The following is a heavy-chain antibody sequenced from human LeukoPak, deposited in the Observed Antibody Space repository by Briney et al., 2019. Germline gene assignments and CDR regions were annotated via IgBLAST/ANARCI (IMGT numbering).Heavy chain of an antibody. Sequence: GGSLRLSCAASGFTFSDSWMSWVRQAPGKGLEWVSSISSSSSYIYYADSVKGRFTISRDNAKNSLYLQMNSLRAEDTAVYYCARDRERVGATVFYWGQGALVTVSS. V-gene: IGHV3-21*01. D-gene: IGHD1-26*01. CDR2: ISSSSSYI. CDR3: ARDRERVGATVFY. J-gene: IGHJ4*02. CDR1: GFTFSDSW.